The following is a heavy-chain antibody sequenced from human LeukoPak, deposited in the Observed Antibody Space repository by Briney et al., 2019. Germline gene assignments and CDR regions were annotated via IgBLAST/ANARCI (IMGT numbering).Heavy chain of an antibody. D-gene: IGHD3-22*01. Sequence: GGSLRLSCAASGFTFSSYAMSWVRQAPRKGLEWVSAISGSGGSTYYADSVKGRFTISRDNSKNTLYLQMNSLRAEDTAVYYCAKQFMYYYDSSGALFDYWGQGTLVTVSS. CDR3: AKQFMYYYDSSGALFDY. CDR2: ISGSGGST. V-gene: IGHV3-23*01. J-gene: IGHJ4*02. CDR1: GFTFSSYA.